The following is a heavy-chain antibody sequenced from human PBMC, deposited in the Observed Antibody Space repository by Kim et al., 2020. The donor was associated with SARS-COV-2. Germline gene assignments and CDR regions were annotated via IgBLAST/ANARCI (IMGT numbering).Heavy chain of an antibody. D-gene: IGHD6-13*01. CDR1: GFTFSSYA. J-gene: IGHJ6*02. CDR2: ISYDGSNK. CDR3: AMDHSSSWYYYYGMDV. Sequence: GGSLRLSCAASGFTFSSYAMHWVRQAPGKGLEWVAVISYDGSNKYYADSVKGRFTISRDNSKNTLYLQMNSLRAEDTAVYYCAMDHSSSWYYYYGMDVWGQGTTVTVSS. V-gene: IGHV3-30*04.